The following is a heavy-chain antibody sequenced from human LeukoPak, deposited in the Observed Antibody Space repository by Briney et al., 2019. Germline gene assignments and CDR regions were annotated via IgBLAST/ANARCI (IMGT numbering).Heavy chain of an antibody. D-gene: IGHD3-10*01. CDR3: ARLWFGVRENYYYYYMDV. J-gene: IGHJ6*03. CDR1: GYTFTSYD. CDR2: MNPNSGNT. V-gene: IGHV1-8*01. Sequence: ASVKVSCKASGYTFTSYDINWVRQATGQGLEWMGWMNPNSGNTGYAQKFQGRVTMTRNTSISTAYMELSSLGSEDTAVYYCARLWFGVRENYYYYYMDVWGKGTTVTVSS.